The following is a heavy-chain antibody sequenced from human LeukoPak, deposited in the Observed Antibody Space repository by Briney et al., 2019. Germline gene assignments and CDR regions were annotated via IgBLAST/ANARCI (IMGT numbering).Heavy chain of an antibody. CDR1: GFTFSSYG. Sequence: GGSLRLSCAASGFTFSSYGMRWVRQAPGKGLEWVAGISYDGSNKYYADSVKGRFTISRDNSKNTLYLQMNSLRAEDTAVYYCARLDCSSTSCYAHDYYYFYGVDVWGKGTTVTVSS. CDR3: ARLDCSSTSCYAHDYYYFYGVDV. V-gene: IGHV3-30*03. J-gene: IGHJ6*04. D-gene: IGHD2-2*01. CDR2: ISYDGSNK.